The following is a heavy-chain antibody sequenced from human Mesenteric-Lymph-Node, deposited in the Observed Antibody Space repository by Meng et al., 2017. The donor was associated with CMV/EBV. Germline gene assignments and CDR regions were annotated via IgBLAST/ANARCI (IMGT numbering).Heavy chain of an antibody. D-gene: IGHD3-16*01. CDR1: GFTFSSYW. CDR3: ATGYINAYEY. CDR2: IISDETTA. J-gene: IGHJ4*02. V-gene: IGHV3-74*03. Sequence: GESLKISCAASGFTFSSYWMHWVRQAPGKGLVWVARIISDETTATYADSVRGRFTISRDNAKNTIYLQMNSLGAEDTAVYYCATGYINAYEYWGQGTLVTVSS.